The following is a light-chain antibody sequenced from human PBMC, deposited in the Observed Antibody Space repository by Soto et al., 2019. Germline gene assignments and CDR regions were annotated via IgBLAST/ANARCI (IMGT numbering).Light chain of an antibody. CDR1: NSDIGGYNY. CDR2: DVS. J-gene: IGLJ3*02. Sequence: QSALTQPRSVSGSPGQSVTISCTGTNSDIGGYNYVSWYQQHQGKAPKVMIYDVSRRPSGVPDRFSGSKSGNTASLTISGLQAEDEADYYCCSYAGTYNFWVFGGGTKLTVL. V-gene: IGLV2-11*01. CDR3: CSYAGTYNFWV.